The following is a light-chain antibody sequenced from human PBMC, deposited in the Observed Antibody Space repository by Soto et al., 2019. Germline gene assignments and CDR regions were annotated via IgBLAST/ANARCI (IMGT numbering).Light chain of an antibody. CDR1: QSVSSSY. CDR3: QQYDSSPLT. J-gene: IGKJ4*01. Sequence: EIVLTQSPGTLSLSPGERATLSCRASQSVSSSYLAWYQQKPCQAPRLLIYGASSRATGIPYRFSGSGSGTDFTVTISRLEPEDFAVYYCQQYDSSPLTFGGGTKVEIK. CDR2: GAS. V-gene: IGKV3-20*01.